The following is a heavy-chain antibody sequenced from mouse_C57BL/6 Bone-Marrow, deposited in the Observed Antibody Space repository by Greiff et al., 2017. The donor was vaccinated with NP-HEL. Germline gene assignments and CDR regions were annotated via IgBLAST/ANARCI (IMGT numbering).Heavy chain of an antibody. Sequence: VQLQQSGAELVRPGASVTLSCKASGYTFTDYEMHWVKQTPVHGLEWIGAIDPETGGTAYNQKFKGKAILTADKSSSTAYMELRSLTSADSAVYYCTVSTMGTTGEFWGQGTTLPVSS. J-gene: IGHJ2*01. V-gene: IGHV1-15*01. CDR2: IDPETGGT. CDR1: GYTFTDYE. D-gene: IGHD2-14*01. CDR3: TVSTMGTTGEF.